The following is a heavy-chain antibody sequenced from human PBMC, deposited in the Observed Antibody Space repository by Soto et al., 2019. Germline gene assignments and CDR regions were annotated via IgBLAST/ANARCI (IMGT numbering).Heavy chain of an antibody. CDR2: IIPIFGTA. Sequence: GASVKVSCKASGGTFSSYAISWVRQAPGQGLEWMGGIIPIFGTANYAQKFQGRVTITADESTSTAYMELSSLRSEDTAVYYCAITELTYYYGSGSYSNYFDYWGQGTLVTVSS. CDR3: AITELTYYYGSGSYSNYFDY. CDR1: GGTFSSYA. V-gene: IGHV1-69*13. D-gene: IGHD3-10*01. J-gene: IGHJ4*02.